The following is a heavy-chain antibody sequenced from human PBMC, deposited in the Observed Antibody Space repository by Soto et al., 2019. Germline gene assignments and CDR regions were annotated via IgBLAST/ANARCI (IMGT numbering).Heavy chain of an antibody. CDR3: ARDQCGCGVFDP. CDR2: IYYSGST. Sequence: QVQLQESGPGLVKPSQTLSLTCTVSGGSISSGGYYWGWIRQHPGKGLEWIGYIYYSGSTYYNPSLKSRVTISVDTSKNQFSLKLSSVTAADTAVYYCARDQCGCGVFDPWGQGTLVTVSS. D-gene: IGHD6-19*01. V-gene: IGHV4-31*03. CDR1: GGSISSGGYY. J-gene: IGHJ5*02.